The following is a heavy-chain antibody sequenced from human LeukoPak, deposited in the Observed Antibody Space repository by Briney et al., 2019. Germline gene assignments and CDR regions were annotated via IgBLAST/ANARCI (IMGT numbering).Heavy chain of an antibody. CDR3: AKARRAASEPLVDY. CDR2: ISSYNGNT. Sequence: GASVKVSCKASGYTFTSYGISWVRQAPGQGLEWMGWISSYNGNTNYAQILQGRVTMTTDTSTSTAYMDLRSLRSDDTAVYYCAKARRAASEPLVDYWGQGTLVTVSS. J-gene: IGHJ4*02. D-gene: IGHD6-13*01. V-gene: IGHV1-18*01. CDR1: GYTFTSYG.